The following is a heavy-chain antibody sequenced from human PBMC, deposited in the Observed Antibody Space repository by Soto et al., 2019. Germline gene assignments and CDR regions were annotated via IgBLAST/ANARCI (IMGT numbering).Heavy chain of an antibody. J-gene: IGHJ4*02. Sequence: ASVKVSCKVSGYTLTELSMHWVLQAPGKGLEWMGGFDPEDGETIYAQKFQGRVTMTRDTSTNTAYMELSNLRCEDTAVYYCARGRVEVDCSGGSCYHLDYWGQGTQVTVSS. V-gene: IGHV1-24*01. D-gene: IGHD2-15*01. CDR2: FDPEDGET. CDR1: GYTLTELS. CDR3: ARGRVEVDCSGGSCYHLDY.